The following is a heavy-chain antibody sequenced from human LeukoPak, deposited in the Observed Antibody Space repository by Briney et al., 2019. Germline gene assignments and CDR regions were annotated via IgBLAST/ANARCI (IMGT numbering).Heavy chain of an antibody. J-gene: IGHJ4*02. Sequence: ASVKVSCKASGYTFTRNGISWVRQAPGQGLEWMGWINGYNGNTKYAQKLQGRVTMTTDTSTTTAYMELRSLRSDGTAVYYCAREGWGTYSSGPYYFDYWGQGTLITVSS. V-gene: IGHV1-18*04. D-gene: IGHD6-19*01. CDR3: AREGWGTYSSGPYYFDY. CDR1: GYTFTRNG. CDR2: INGYNGNT.